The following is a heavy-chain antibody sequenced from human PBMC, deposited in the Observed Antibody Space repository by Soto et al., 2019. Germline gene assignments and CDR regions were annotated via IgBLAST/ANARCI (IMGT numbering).Heavy chain of an antibody. V-gene: IGHV3-66*01. CDR1: GFTVSSNY. CDR3: ARDRITTGMDV. CDR2: IYSGGST. D-gene: IGHD1-1*01. J-gene: IGHJ6*02. Sequence: EVQLVESGGGLVQPEGSLRLSCAASGFTVSSNYMSWVRQAPGKGLEWVSVIYSGGSTYYADSVKGRFTISRDNSKNTLYLQMNSLRAEDTAVYYCARDRITTGMDVWGQGTTVTVSS.